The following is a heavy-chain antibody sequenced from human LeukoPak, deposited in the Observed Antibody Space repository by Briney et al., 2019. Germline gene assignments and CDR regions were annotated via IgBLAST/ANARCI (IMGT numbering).Heavy chain of an antibody. V-gene: IGHV1-18*01. CDR3: GEYDSSGYVGY. Sequence: VASVKVSCKASGYTFTSYGISWVRQAPGQGLEWMGWISGYNGNTNYAQKLQGRVTMTTDTSTSTAYMELRSLRSDDTAVYYCGEYDSSGYVGYWGQGTLVTVSS. CDR1: GYTFTSYG. J-gene: IGHJ4*02. CDR2: ISGYNGNT. D-gene: IGHD3-22*01.